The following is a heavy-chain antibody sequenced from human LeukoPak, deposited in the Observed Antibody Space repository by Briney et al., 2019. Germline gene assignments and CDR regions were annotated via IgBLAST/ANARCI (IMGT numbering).Heavy chain of an antibody. Sequence: GSSVKVSCKASGGTFSSYAISWVRQAPGQGLEWMGGIIPIFGTANYAQKFQGRVTITTDESTSTAYMELSSLRSEDTAVYYCARGSRDCGGDCYHDDIWGQGTMVTVSS. CDR2: IIPIFGTA. V-gene: IGHV1-69*05. CDR1: GGTFSSYA. J-gene: IGHJ3*02. D-gene: IGHD2-21*01. CDR3: ARGSRDCGGDCYHDDI.